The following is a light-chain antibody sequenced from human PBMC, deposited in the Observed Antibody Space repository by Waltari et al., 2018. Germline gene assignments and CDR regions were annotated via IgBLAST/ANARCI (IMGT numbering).Light chain of an antibody. Sequence: VLTQSPGTLSLSPGERATLSCRASQSVGRSLTWYQQKPGQAPRLLIYGTSTRATGIPDRFSGSGSGTDFSLTISRLEPEDFAVYYCQKYERLPATFGQGTKVEIK. CDR3: QKYERLPAT. J-gene: IGKJ1*01. V-gene: IGKV3-20*01. CDR1: QSVGRS. CDR2: GTS.